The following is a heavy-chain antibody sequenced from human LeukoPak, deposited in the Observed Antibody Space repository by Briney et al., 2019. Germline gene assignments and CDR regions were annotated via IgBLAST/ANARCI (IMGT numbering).Heavy chain of an antibody. D-gene: IGHD3-22*01. J-gene: IGHJ4*02. CDR1: GYSISSGYY. CDR3: ARDCPPYYYDSSGSRVFDY. Sequence: SGTLSLTCAVSGYSISSGYYWGWIRQPPGKGLEWIGSIYHSGSTYYNPSLKSRVTISVDTSKNQFSLKLSSVTAADTAVYYCARDCPPYYYDSSGSRVFDYWGQGTLVTVSP. V-gene: IGHV4-38-2*02. CDR2: IYHSGST.